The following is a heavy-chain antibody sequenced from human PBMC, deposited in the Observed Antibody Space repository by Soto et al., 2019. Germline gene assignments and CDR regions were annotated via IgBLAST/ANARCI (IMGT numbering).Heavy chain of an antibody. CDR2: IYTSGST. CDR1: GGSISSYY. Sequence: ETLSLTCTVSGGSISSYYWSWIRQPAGKGLEWIGRIYTSGSTNYNPSLKSRVTMSVDTPKNQFSLKLSSVTAADTAVYYCARGGYDFWSVGNGMDVWGQGTTVTVSS. J-gene: IGHJ6*02. D-gene: IGHD3-3*01. CDR3: ARGGYDFWSVGNGMDV. V-gene: IGHV4-4*07.